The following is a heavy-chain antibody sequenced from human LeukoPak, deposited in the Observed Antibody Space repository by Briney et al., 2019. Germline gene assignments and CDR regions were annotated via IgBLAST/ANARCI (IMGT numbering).Heavy chain of an antibody. Sequence: PGGSLRLSSAASGFTFSNSWIHWVRQAPGKGLVWVSRINSDGTTIAYADSVKGRFTISRDNARNTLSLQMNSLRGEDTAVYYCARVTTYGPYHDYWGQGTLVTVSS. V-gene: IGHV3-74*01. J-gene: IGHJ4*02. D-gene: IGHD3-10*01. CDR1: GFTFSNSW. CDR3: ARVTTYGPYHDY. CDR2: INSDGTTI.